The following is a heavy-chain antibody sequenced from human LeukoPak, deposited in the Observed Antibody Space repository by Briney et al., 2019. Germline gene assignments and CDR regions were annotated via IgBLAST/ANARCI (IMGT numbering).Heavy chain of an antibody. CDR2: IKQDGSEK. D-gene: IGHD3-3*01. V-gene: IGHV3-7*03. CDR3: ARAEWSNWYFDL. Sequence: GGSLRLSCAASGFTFSTYWMNWVRQAPGKGLEWVANIKQDGSEKYYVDSVRGRFTLSRDSAKNSLYLQMNSLRAEDTAVYYCARAEWSNWYFDLWGRGTLVTVSS. J-gene: IGHJ2*01. CDR1: GFTFSTYW.